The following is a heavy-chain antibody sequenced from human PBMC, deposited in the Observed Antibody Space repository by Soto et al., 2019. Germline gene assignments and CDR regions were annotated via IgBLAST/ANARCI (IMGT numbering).Heavy chain of an antibody. CDR1: GCSFRSYY. CDR2: IKQDGSEK. V-gene: IGHV3-7*01. CDR3: ARDRGYCSGGTCYSVLDH. J-gene: IGHJ4*02. D-gene: IGHD2-15*01. Sequence: AGGSLSLSCAASGCSFRSYYMDWVRQAQGKGLEWVANIKQDGSEKYYVDSVKGRFTISRDNAKNSLYLQMNSLRAEDTAVYYCARDRGYCSGGTCYSVLDHWGQGILVTVSS.